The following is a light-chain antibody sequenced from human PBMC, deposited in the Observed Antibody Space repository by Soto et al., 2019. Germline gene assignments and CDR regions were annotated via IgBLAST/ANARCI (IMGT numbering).Light chain of an antibody. V-gene: IGKV3-20*01. CDR3: QQYGSSLRS. CDR1: QSVSSY. CDR2: GAS. Sequence: EVVMTQSPVTLSVSPGERATLSCRASQSVSSYLAWYQQKPGQAPRLLIYGASNRATGIPDRFSGSGSGTDFTLTISRLEPEDFAVYYCQQYGSSLRSFGQGTKVDI. J-gene: IGKJ1*01.